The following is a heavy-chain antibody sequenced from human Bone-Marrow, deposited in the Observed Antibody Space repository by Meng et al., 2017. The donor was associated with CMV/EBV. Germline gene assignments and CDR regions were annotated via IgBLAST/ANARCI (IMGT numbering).Heavy chain of an antibody. J-gene: IGHJ4*02. CDR1: GFTFSSYA. V-gene: IGHV3-30-3*01. Sequence: GESLKISCAASGFTFSSYAMSWVRQAPGKGLEWVAVISYDGSNKYYADSVKGRFTISRDNSKNTLYLQMNSLRAEDTAVYYCAKDSAEYSSSSDYWGQGTLVTVSS. CDR2: ISYDGSNK. D-gene: IGHD6-6*01. CDR3: AKDSAEYSSSSDY.